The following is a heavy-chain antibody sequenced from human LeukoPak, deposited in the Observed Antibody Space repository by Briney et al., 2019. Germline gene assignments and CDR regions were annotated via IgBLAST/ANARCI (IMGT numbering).Heavy chain of an antibody. V-gene: IGHV3-23*01. CDR3: ARDSITIFGVVNNWFDP. D-gene: IGHD3-3*01. Sequence: GGSLRLSCAASGFTFSSYAMSWVRQAPGKGLEWVSAISGSGGSTYYADSVKGRFTISRDNSKNTLYLQMNSLRAEDTAVYYCARDSITIFGVVNNWFDPWGQGTLVTVSS. CDR2: ISGSGGST. J-gene: IGHJ5*02. CDR1: GFTFSSYA.